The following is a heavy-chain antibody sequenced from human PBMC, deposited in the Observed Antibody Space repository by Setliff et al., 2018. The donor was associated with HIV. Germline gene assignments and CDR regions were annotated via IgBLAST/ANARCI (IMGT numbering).Heavy chain of an antibody. V-gene: IGHV3-20*01. CDR1: GFTFDYYG. CDR2: INWNGRST. J-gene: IGHJ5*01. CDR3: ARPLLRTNPVYGILGNWFDS. Sequence: GGSLRLSCAASGFTFDYYGMSGVRQVPGKGLEWVSGINWNGRSTGYGDSVKGRFTISRDNVKNSLYLQMNSLGAEDTAFYRCARPLLRTNPVYGILGNWFDSWGRGTLVTVSS. D-gene: IGHD2-8*01.